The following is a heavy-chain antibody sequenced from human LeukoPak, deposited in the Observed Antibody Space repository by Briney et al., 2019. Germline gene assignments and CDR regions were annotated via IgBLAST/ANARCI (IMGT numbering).Heavy chain of an antibody. J-gene: IGHJ4*02. Sequence: GGSLRLSCAASGFTFSSYSMNWVRQAPGKGLEWVSSISSSSSYIYYADSVKGRFTISRDNSKNTLYLQMNSLRAEDTAVYYCAKGASIHVTGPDYWGPGTLVIVSS. CDR1: GFTFSSYS. V-gene: IGHV3-21*04. CDR2: ISSSSSYI. CDR3: AKGASIHVTGPDY. D-gene: IGHD3-9*01.